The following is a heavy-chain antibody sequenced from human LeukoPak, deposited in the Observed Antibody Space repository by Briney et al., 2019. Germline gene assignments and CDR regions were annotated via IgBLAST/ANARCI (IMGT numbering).Heavy chain of an antibody. Sequence: ASVKVSCKTSGYVFNDYYMHWVRQAPGQGLEWMGCIDPDSGGKNYAQKFQGRVTMTRDTSITTAYMELSRLRSDDTAVYYCAREYYDTSGTKYAFDIWAKGQWSPSLQ. J-gene: IGHJ3*02. V-gene: IGHV1-2*02. D-gene: IGHD3-22*01. CDR1: GYVFNDYY. CDR3: AREYYDTSGTKYAFDI. CDR2: IDPDSGGK.